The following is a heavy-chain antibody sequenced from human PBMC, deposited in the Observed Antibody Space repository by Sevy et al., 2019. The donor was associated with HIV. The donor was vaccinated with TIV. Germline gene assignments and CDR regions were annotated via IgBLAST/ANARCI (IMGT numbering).Heavy chain of an antibody. CDR2: ISWDGGST. CDR1: GFTFDDYT. J-gene: IGHJ3*02. Sequence: GGSLRLSCAASGFTFDDYTMHWVRQAPGKGLEWVSLISWDGGSTYYADSVKGRFTISRDNSKNSLYLQMNSLRTEDTALYYCAKDPLYSGSPPNDAFDIWGQGTMVTVSS. V-gene: IGHV3-43*01. CDR3: AKDPLYSGSPPNDAFDI. D-gene: IGHD1-26*01.